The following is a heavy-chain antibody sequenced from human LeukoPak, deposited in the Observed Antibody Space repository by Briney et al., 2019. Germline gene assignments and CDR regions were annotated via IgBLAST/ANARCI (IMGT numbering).Heavy chain of an antibody. V-gene: IGHV1-69*05. Sequence: ASVKVSCTASGGTFSSYAISWVRQAPGQGLEWMGGIIPIFGTANYAQKFQGRVTITTDESTSTAYMELSSPRSEDTAVYYCARGPTMTTVTTPGYYYYYMDVWGKGTTVTVSS. D-gene: IGHD4-11*01. CDR2: IIPIFGTA. CDR3: ARGPTMTTVTTPGYYYYYMDV. J-gene: IGHJ6*03. CDR1: GGTFSSYA.